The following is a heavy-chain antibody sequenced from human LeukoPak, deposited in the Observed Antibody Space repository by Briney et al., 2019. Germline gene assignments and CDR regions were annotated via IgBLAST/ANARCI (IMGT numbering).Heavy chain of an antibody. V-gene: IGHV1-24*01. CDR3: ATFGYVVVAANG. J-gene: IGHJ4*02. CDR2: FDPEDGET. D-gene: IGHD2-15*01. Sequence: ASVTVSCKVSGYTLTELSMHWVRQAPGKGLEWMGGFDPEDGETIYAQKFQGRVTMTEDTSTDTAYMELSSLRSEDTAVYYCATFGYVVVAANGWGQGTLVTISS. CDR1: GYTLTELS.